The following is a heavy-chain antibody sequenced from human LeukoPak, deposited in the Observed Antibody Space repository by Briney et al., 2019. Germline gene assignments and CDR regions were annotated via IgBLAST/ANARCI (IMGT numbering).Heavy chain of an antibody. CDR3: AKVYNSGWSKGVDY. CDR2: ISSSSSYI. Sequence: GGSLRLTCAASGFTFSSYSMNWVRQAPGKGLEWVSSISSSSSYIYYADSVKGRFTISRDNAKNSLYLQMNSLRAEDTAVYYCAKVYNSGWSKGVDYWGQGTLVTVSS. V-gene: IGHV3-21*01. J-gene: IGHJ4*02. CDR1: GFTFSSYS. D-gene: IGHD6-19*01.